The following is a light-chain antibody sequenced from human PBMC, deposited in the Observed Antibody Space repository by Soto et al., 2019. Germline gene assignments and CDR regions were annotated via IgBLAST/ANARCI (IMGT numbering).Light chain of an antibody. Sequence: DIQVTQSPSTLSASVGDRVTITCRASQSIGSWLAWYRQKPQKTPRLLIYKASTLESGVPSRFRGGGSGTDFTLTISSLQPEDFATYYCQEYKNYPWTFGQGTKVEV. J-gene: IGKJ1*01. CDR3: QEYKNYPWT. V-gene: IGKV1-5*03. CDR1: QSIGSW. CDR2: KAS.